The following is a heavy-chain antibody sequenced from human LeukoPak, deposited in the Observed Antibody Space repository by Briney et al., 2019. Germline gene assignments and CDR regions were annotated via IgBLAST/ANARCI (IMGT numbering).Heavy chain of an antibody. CDR2: ISGSGGST. CDR3: ANSADDIYYFDY. J-gene: IGHJ4*02. CDR1: GFTFSSYA. D-gene: IGHD3-9*01. V-gene: IGHV3-23*01. Sequence: GGSLRLSCAASGFTFSSYAMSWVRHAPGKGLEWFSAISGSGGSTYYADSVKGRFTISRDNSKNTLYLQMNSLRAEDTAVYYCANSADDIYYFDYWGQGTLVTVSS.